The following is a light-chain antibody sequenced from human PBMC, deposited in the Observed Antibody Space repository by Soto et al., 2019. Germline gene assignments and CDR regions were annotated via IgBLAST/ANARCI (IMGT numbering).Light chain of an antibody. Sequence: EIPMTQSPCTLSLSAGEGAILSCGASQSVSSNVAWHQQKPGKAPRLLIYGASTRATGIPARFSGSGSGKDFTLNISSLEPEDFAVYYCQQRSNWPPGVTFGPGTQVDI. J-gene: IGKJ3*01. CDR2: GAS. V-gene: IGKV3-11*01. CDR1: QSVSSN. CDR3: QQRSNWPPGVT.